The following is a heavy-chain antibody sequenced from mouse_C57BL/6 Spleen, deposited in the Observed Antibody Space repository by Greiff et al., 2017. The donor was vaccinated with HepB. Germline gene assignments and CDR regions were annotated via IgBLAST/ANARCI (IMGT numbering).Heavy chain of an antibody. Sequence: EVQGVESGGGLVQPGGSLKLSCAASGFTFSDYYMYWVRQTPEKRLEWVAYISNGGGSTYYPDTVKGRFTISRDNAKKTLYLQMSRLKSEDTAMYYCARGGSRYFDVWGTGTTVTVSS. V-gene: IGHV5-12*01. J-gene: IGHJ1*03. CDR1: GFTFSDYY. CDR3: ARGGSRYFDV. D-gene: IGHD1-1*01. CDR2: ISNGGGST.